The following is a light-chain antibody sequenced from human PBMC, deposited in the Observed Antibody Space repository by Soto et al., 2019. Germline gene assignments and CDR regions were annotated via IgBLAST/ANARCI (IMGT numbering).Light chain of an antibody. Sequence: DIQMTQSPSTLSASVGDRVTITCRASQSISSWLAWYQQKPGKAPKLLIYDASSLESGVPSRFSGSGSGTEFTLTISSLQPDDFATYYCQQYSSNFQMFGQGTKVDIK. CDR3: QQYSSNFQM. CDR1: QSISSW. CDR2: DAS. J-gene: IGKJ1*01. V-gene: IGKV1-5*01.